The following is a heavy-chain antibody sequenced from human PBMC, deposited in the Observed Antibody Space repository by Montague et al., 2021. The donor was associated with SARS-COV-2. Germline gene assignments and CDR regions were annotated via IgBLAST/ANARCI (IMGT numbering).Heavy chain of an antibody. V-gene: IGHV3-11*03. CDR2: ISSGSSST. J-gene: IGHJ6*02. Sequence: SLRLSCAASGFTFSDFHMSWIRQAPGTGLEWVSYISSGSSSTKFADSVKGRFTISRDNAKNSLYLQMNSLRVEDTAVYYCASGLRYHHYVMDVWGQGTTVTVSS. CDR1: GFTFSDFH. D-gene: IGHD3-16*01. CDR3: ASGLRYHHYVMDV.